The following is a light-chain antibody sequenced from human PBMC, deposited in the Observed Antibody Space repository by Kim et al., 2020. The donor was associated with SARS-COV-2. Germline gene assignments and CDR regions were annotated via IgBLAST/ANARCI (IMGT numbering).Light chain of an antibody. CDR2: GNS. CDR1: SSNIGAGYD. CDR3: QSYDSSLSGV. J-gene: IGLJ2*01. V-gene: IGLV1-40*01. Sequence: GQRVPIPRTGCSSNIGAGYDVHWYQQLPGTAPKLLIYGNSNRPSGVPDRFSGSKSGTSASLAITGLQAEDEADYYCQSYDSSLSGVFGGGTQLTVL.